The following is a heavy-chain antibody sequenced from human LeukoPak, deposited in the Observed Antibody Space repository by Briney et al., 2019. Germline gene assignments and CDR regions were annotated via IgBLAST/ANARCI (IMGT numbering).Heavy chain of an antibody. D-gene: IGHD6-13*01. V-gene: IGHV1-46*01. CDR2: INPSDGST. CDR3: ARAPRNSSTMLDF. CDR1: GYTFSSYW. Sequence: ASVKVSCKASGYTFSSYWIQWVRQAPGQGLEWMGLINPSDGSTAYAHTFQGRVTMTRDTSTSTVYMDLGSLRSEDTAVYYCARAPRNSSTMLDFWGQGTLVTVSS. J-gene: IGHJ4*02.